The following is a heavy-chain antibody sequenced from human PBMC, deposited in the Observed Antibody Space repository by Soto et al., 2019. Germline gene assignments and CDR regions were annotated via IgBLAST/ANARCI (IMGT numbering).Heavy chain of an antibody. Sequence: EVQLLESGGGLVQPGGSLRLSCAASGFTFTNYAMTWVRQAPGKGLEWVSISSGSGSGGRTKYADSVKGRFTISRDNYKNTLYLQMNSLRVEDTAVYYCAKDRDDYRNYVFDYWGQGTLVTVSS. CDR3: AKDRDDYRNYVFDY. V-gene: IGHV3-23*01. D-gene: IGHD4-4*01. CDR2: SSGSGSGGRT. J-gene: IGHJ4*02. CDR1: GFTFTNYA.